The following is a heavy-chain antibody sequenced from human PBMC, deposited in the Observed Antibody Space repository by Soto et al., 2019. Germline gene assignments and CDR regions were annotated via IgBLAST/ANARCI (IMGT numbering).Heavy chain of an antibody. CDR2: IIAGSGVT. V-gene: IGHV1-3*01. CDR3: AREDGSGRFYRGHLDS. J-gene: IGHJ4*02. Sequence: QVQLVQSGAEVRRPGASVRLSCRASGYSFNVYTLQWVRQAPGQRLEWIGWIIAGSGVTLYSQKLRGRLTITRGTFGSAVYMELSSLTSEDTAVYYCAREDGSGRFYRGHLDSWGQGTLVTVSS. D-gene: IGHD3-10*01. CDR1: GYSFNVYT.